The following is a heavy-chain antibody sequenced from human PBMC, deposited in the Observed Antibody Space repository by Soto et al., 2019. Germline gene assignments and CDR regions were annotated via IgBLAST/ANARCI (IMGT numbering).Heavy chain of an antibody. CDR3: ARGRGGWFINQLLNAFDI. J-gene: IGHJ3*02. V-gene: IGHV1-24*01. CDR2: FDPEDGET. D-gene: IGHD2-2*01. Sequence: ASVKVSCKVSGYTLTELSMHWVRQAPGKGLEWMGGFDPEDGETIYAQKFQGRVTMTEDTSTDTAYMELSSLRSEDTAVYYCARGRGGWFINQLLNAFDIWGQGTMVTVSS. CDR1: GYTLTELS.